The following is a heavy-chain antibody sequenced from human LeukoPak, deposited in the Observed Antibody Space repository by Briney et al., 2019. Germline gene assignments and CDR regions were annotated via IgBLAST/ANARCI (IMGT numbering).Heavy chain of an antibody. J-gene: IGHJ3*02. CDR1: GGSMSRYY. Sequence: SETLSLTCTVSGGSMSRYYWSWIRQPPGKGLEWIGYIYYSGSTNYNPSLKSRVTISEDTSKNQFSLKLSSVTAADTAVYYCARVYSSSSVDAFHIWGQGTMVTVSS. CDR3: ARVYSSSSVDAFHI. D-gene: IGHD6-6*01. CDR2: IYYSGST. V-gene: IGHV4-59*01.